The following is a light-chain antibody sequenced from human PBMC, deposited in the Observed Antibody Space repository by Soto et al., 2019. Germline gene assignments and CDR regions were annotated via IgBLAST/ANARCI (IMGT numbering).Light chain of an antibody. CDR1: SSDVGGYNY. V-gene: IGLV2-14*01. CDR2: DVS. CDR3: SSYAGSNNFGV. Sequence: QSVLTQPASVSGSPGQSITISCTGTSSDVGGYNYVSWYQQHPGKAPKLMIYDVSNRPSGVSDRFSGSKSGNTASLTVSGLQADDEADYYCSSYAGSNNFGVFGTGTKVTVL. J-gene: IGLJ1*01.